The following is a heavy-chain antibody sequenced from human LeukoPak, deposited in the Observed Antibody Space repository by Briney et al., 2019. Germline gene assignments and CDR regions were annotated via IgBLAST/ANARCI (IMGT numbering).Heavy chain of an antibody. CDR3: ARDVAGSGSYSKGGFCDY. D-gene: IGHD3-10*01. CDR2: INPNSGGT. J-gene: IGHJ4*02. V-gene: IGHV1-2*02. Sequence: ASVKVSCKASGYTFTGYYMHWVRQAPGQGLEWMGWINPNSGGTNYAQKFQGRVTMTRDTSISTAYMELSRLRSDDTAVYYCARDVAGSGSYSKGGFCDYWGQGTLVTVSS. CDR1: GYTFTGYY.